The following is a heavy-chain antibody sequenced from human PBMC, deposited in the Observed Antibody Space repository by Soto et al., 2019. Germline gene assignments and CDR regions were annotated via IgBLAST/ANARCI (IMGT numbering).Heavy chain of an antibody. D-gene: IGHD3-3*01. Sequence: GSLRLSCAASGFTFSSYAMHWVRQAPGKGLEWVAVISYDGSNKYYADSVKGRFTISRDNSKNTLYLQMNSLRAEDTAVYYCARGFPLWFDPWGQGTLVTVSS. CDR3: ARGFPLWFDP. CDR2: ISYDGSNK. V-gene: IGHV3-30-3*01. J-gene: IGHJ5*02. CDR1: GFTFSSYA.